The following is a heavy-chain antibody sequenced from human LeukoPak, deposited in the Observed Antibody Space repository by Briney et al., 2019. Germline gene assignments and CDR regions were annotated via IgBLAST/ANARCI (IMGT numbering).Heavy chain of an antibody. J-gene: IGHJ3*02. V-gene: IGHV4-4*07. CDR1: GGSLSSYY. CDR2: IYTSGST. D-gene: IGHD3-10*01. Sequence: PSETLSLTCTVSGGSLSSYYWNWIRQPAGKGLEWIGRIYTSGSTNYNPSLKSRVTMSVDTSKNQFSLKLSSVTAADTAVYYCARDKSRTYGSADAFDIWGQGTMVTVSS. CDR3: ARDKSRTYGSADAFDI.